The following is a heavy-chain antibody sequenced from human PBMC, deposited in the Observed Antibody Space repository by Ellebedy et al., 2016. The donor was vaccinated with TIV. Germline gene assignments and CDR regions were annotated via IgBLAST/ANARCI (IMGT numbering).Heavy chain of an antibody. J-gene: IGHJ4*02. V-gene: IGHV3-23*01. CDR1: GFTFIDYA. D-gene: IGHD4-17*01. Sequence: GGSLRLXXAASGFTFIDYAINSVRQSPGKGLEWVSSINGRGDRTYYADSVKGRFTISRDNSKNVIYLQMNGLRAEDTAIYYCAKPARTDATDFWGQGTLVTVSS. CDR3: AKPARTDATDF. CDR2: INGRGDRT.